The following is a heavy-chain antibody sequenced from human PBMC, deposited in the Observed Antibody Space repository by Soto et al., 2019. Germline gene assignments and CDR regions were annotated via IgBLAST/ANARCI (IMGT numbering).Heavy chain of an antibody. CDR2: IYYSGST. V-gene: IGHV4-59*08. D-gene: IGHD2-2*01. CDR1: GGSISRYY. J-gene: IGHJ5*02. Sequence: TLSLNCSVSGGSISRYYWSWIRQPPGKRLEWIGYIYYSGSTNYNPSLKSRVTISVDTSKNQFSLKLSSVTAADTAVYYCARHRVGYCSSTSCRTSDWFDPWGQGTLVTVSS. CDR3: ARHRVGYCSSTSCRTSDWFDP.